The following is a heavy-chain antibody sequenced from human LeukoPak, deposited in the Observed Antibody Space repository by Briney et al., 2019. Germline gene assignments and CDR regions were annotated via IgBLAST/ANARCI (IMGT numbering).Heavy chain of an antibody. CDR1: GFTFSDYH. CDR2: ISSSGSTI. J-gene: IGHJ4*02. D-gene: IGHD3-10*01. V-gene: IGHV3-11*04. Sequence: PGGSLRLSCAASGFTFSDYHMSWIRQAPGKGLEWVSYISSSGSTIYYADSVKGRFTISRDNAKNSLYLQMNSLRAEDTAVYYCAGTYYYGSGIYDFWGQGTLVTVSS. CDR3: AGTYYYGSGIYDF.